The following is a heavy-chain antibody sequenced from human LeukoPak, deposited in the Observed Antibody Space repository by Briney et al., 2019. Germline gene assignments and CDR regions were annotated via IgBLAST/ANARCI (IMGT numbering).Heavy chain of an antibody. J-gene: IGHJ4*02. CDR3: ARANSGYDSSFDH. Sequence: GGSLRLSCAASGFTFSSYWMTWVGRAPGQGLEWVANIRQDGSEKYYVDSVKGRFTISRDNAKISLYLQMNSLRAEDTAVYYCARANSGYDSSFDHWGQGTLVTVSS. V-gene: IGHV3-7*03. CDR1: GFTFSSYW. D-gene: IGHD5-12*01. CDR2: IRQDGSEK.